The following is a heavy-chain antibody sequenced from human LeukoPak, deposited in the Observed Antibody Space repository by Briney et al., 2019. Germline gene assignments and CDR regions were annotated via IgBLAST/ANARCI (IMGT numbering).Heavy chain of an antibody. V-gene: IGHV4-30-4*08. J-gene: IGHJ4*02. Sequence: SETLSLTCTVSGGSISSGDYYWSWIRQPPGKGLEWIGYIYYISSTYYIPSLNTPVTLSVDTSNNQSSLKLSSVTAADTAVYYCARWSGVVVPAAIRRGFDYWGQGTLVTVSS. D-gene: IGHD2-2*02. CDR1: GGSISSGDYY. CDR3: ARWSGVVVPAAIRRGFDY. CDR2: IYYISST.